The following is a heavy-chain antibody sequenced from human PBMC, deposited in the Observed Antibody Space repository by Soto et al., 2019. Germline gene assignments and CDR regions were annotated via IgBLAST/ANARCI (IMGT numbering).Heavy chain of an antibody. CDR3: AKVGKKDIVVVVAATRGAFDF. CDR1: GFTFSSYA. CDR2: ISGSGGST. Sequence: GGSLRLSCAASGFTFSSYAMSWVRQAPGKGLEWVSAISGSGGSTYYADSVKGRFTISRDNSKNTLYLQMNSLRAEDTAIYYCAKVGKKDIVVVVAATRGAFDFWAQGTMVTVSS. V-gene: IGHV3-23*01. J-gene: IGHJ3*01. D-gene: IGHD2-15*01.